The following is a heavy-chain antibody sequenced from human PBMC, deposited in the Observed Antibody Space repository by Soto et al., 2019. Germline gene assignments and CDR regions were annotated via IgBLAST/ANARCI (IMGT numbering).Heavy chain of an antibody. D-gene: IGHD2-2*01. CDR1: GGSFSGYY. Sequence: QVQLQQWGAGLLKPSETLSLTCAVYGGSFSGYYWSWIRQPPGKGLEWIGEINHSGSTNYNPSLKRRVTISVDTSKNQFSLKLSSVTAADTAVYYCARGFSGFSSNSQPSYFDYWGQGTLVTVSS. V-gene: IGHV4-34*01. CDR2: INHSGST. CDR3: ARGFSGFSSNSQPSYFDY. J-gene: IGHJ4*02.